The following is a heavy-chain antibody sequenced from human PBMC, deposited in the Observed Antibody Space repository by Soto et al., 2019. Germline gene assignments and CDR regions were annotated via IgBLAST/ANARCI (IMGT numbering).Heavy chain of an antibody. CDR1: GLTLGDYA. Sequence: GGSLRLSCTASGLTLGDYAMSWFRQAPGKGLEWVGFIRSKAYGGTTEYAASVKGRFTISRDDSKSIAYLQMNSLKTEDTAVYYCTRDIESYYDFWSGYYPQSDYWGQGTLVTVSS. CDR3: TRDIESYYDFWSGYYPQSDY. V-gene: IGHV3-49*03. CDR2: IRSKAYGGTT. J-gene: IGHJ4*02. D-gene: IGHD3-3*01.